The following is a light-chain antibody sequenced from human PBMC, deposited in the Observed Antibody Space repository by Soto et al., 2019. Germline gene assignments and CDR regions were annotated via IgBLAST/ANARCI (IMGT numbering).Light chain of an antibody. J-gene: IGLJ1*01. V-gene: IGLV2-8*01. Sequence: QSVLTRPPSASGSPGQSVAISCTGTSSDVGGYNYVSWYQQHPGKVPKLMIYEVNKRPSGVPDRFSGSKSGNTASLTVSGLQAEDEADYYCSSYAGSSNVFGTGTKVTVL. CDR3: SSYAGSSNV. CDR1: SSDVGGYNY. CDR2: EVN.